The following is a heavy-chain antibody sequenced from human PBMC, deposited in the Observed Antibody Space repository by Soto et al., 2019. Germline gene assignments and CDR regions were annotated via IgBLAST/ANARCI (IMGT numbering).Heavy chain of an antibody. CDR1: GFTFSSYA. J-gene: IGHJ4*02. D-gene: IGHD2-15*01. V-gene: IGHV3-23*01. CDR2: ISSGAGST. Sequence: EVQLLESGGGLVQPGGSLGLSCAASGFTFSSYAMSWVRQAPGKGLEWVSTISSGAGSTYYADSVKGRFTISRDNSKNTLYLRMNSLRAEDAAIYYCAKVPPGHCGADSCYLDYWGQGTLVTVSS. CDR3: AKVPPGHCGADSCYLDY.